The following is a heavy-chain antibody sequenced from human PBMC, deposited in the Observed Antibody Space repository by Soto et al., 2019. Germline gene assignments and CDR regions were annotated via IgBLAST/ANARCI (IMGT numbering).Heavy chain of an antibody. CDR2: IYWNDDK. V-gene: IGHV2-5*01. J-gene: IGHJ4*02. D-gene: IGHD3-10*01. CDR3: ARQDPAGLRAYYFDY. Sequence: SGPTLVNPTQTLTLTCTFSGFSLTTSGVGVGWIRQPPGKALEWLAVIYWNDDKRYSPSLKSRLTITKDSSKNQVVLTVTNMDPVDTATYYCARQDPAGLRAYYFDYWGQGTQVTVSS. CDR1: GFSLTTSGVG.